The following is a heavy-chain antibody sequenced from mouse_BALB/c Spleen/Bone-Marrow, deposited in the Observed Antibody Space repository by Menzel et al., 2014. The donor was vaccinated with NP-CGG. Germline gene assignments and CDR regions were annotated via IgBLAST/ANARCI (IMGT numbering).Heavy chain of an antibody. J-gene: IGHJ2*01. CDR1: GYTFTDYV. Sequence: QVQLQQSGPEPVKPGASVKMSCKASGYTFTDYVISWVKQRTGQGLEWIGEIYPGSGSTYYNEKFKGKATLTAGKSSNTAYMQLSSLTSEDSAVYFCATGTDYWGQGTTLTVSS. D-gene: IGHD4-1*01. CDR3: ATGTDY. CDR2: IYPGSGST. V-gene: IGHV1-77*01.